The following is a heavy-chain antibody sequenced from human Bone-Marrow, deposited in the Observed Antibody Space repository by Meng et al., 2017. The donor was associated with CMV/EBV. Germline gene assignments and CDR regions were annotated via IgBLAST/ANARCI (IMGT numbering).Heavy chain of an antibody. CDR2: ISSSSSYI. CDR1: GFTFSSYS. J-gene: IGHJ5*02. V-gene: IGHV3-21*01. D-gene: IGHD6-6*01. CDR3: ARDPGIAARRKDVWSDP. Sequence: EVQLVESGGXLVKPGGSLXLSCAASGFTFSSYSMNWVRQAPGKGLEWVSSISSSSSYIYYADSVKGRFTISRDNAKNSLYLQMNSLRAEDTAVYYCARDPGIAARRKDVWSDPWGQGTLVHVSS.